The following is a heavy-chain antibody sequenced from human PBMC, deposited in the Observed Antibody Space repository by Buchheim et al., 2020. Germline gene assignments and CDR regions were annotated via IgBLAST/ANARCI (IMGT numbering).Heavy chain of an antibody. J-gene: IGHJ6*02. D-gene: IGHD3-9*01. V-gene: IGHV1-8*01. Sequence: QVQLVQSGAEVKKPGASVKVSCKASGYTFTSYDINWVRQATGQGLEWMGWMNPNSGNTGYAQKFQGRVTMTRNTSISTAYMELSSLRSEDTAVYYCARGRYYDILTGYLYYYYYGMDVWGQGTT. CDR3: ARGRYYDILTGYLYYYYYGMDV. CDR2: MNPNSGNT. CDR1: GYTFTSYD.